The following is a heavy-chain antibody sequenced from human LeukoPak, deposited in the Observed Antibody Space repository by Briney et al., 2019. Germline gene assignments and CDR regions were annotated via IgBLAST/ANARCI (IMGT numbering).Heavy chain of an antibody. J-gene: IGHJ4*02. CDR3: ARDRFSIGHFWSGYTCFDY. CDR1: GYTFTSYD. CDR2: MNPNSGNT. Sequence: ASVKVSCKASGYTFTSYDINWVRQATGQGLEWMGWMNPNSGNTGYAQKFQGRVTMTRNTSISTAYMELSSLRSEDTAVYYCARDRFSIGHFWSGYTCFDYWGQGTLVTVSS. V-gene: IGHV1-8*01. D-gene: IGHD3-3*02.